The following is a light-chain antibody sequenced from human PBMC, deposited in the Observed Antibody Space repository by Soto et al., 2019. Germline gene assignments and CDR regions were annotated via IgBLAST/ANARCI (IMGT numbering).Light chain of an antibody. V-gene: IGKV3-20*01. CDR3: QQYGSS. CDR1: QSVSSSY. Sequence: EIVLTQSPATLSVSPGERATFSCRASQSVSSSYLAWYQQKPGQAPRLLIYGASSRATGIPDRFSGSGSGTDFTLTISRLEPEDFAVYYCQQYGSSFGQGTKVDIK. J-gene: IGKJ1*01. CDR2: GAS.